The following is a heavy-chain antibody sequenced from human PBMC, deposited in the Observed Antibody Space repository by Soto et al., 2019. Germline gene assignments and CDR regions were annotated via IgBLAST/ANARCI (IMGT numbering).Heavy chain of an antibody. D-gene: IGHD3-22*01. V-gene: IGHV4-61*01. J-gene: IGHJ6*02. CDR1: GGSVSSGSYY. CDR2: IYYSGST. Sequence: PSETLSLTCTVSGGSVSSGSYYWSWIRQPPGKGLEWIGYIYYSGSTNYNPSLKSRVTISVDTSKNQFSLKLSSVTAADTAVYYCARDRSYYDSSGYSGPDGMDVWGQGTTVTVSS. CDR3: ARDRSYYDSSGYSGPDGMDV.